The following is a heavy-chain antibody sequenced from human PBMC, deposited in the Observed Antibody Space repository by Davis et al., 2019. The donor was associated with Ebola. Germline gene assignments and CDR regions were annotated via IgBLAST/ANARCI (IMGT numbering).Heavy chain of an antibody. J-gene: IGHJ4*02. V-gene: IGHV1-46*01. CDR2: INPSGGST. D-gene: IGHD3-16*01. CDR1: GYTFTSYY. Sequence: AASVKVSCKASGYTFTSYYMHWVRQAPEQGLEWMGIINPSGGSTSYAQKFQGRVTMTRDTSTSTVYMELSSLRSEDTAVYYCATHLRLGLGESGYWGQGTLVTVSS. CDR3: ATHLRLGLGESGY.